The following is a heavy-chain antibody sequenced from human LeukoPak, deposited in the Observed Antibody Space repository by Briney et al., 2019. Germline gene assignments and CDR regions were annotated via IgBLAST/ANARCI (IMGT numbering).Heavy chain of an antibody. Sequence: PSQTLSLTCTVSGGSISSGGYYWSWIREHPGRGLEWIGYIYYSGSTYYNPYLKSRVTISVDTSKNQFSLKLSSVTAADTAVYYCARDSGSYGMDVWGQGTTVTVSS. J-gene: IGHJ6*02. V-gene: IGHV4-31*03. D-gene: IGHD6-25*01. CDR1: GGSISSGGYY. CDR3: ARDSGSYGMDV. CDR2: IYYSGST.